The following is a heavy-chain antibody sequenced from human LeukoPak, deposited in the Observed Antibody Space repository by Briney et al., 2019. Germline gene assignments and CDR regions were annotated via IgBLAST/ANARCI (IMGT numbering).Heavy chain of an antibody. CDR2: IFYRGST. V-gene: IGHV4-39*01. CDR3: ARQDRPPKFDY. CDR1: GGFISSSRYY. D-gene: IGHD1-14*01. Sequence: PSETLSLTCTVSGGFISSSRYYWGWIRQPPGKGLEWIGSIFYRGSTYYNPSLKSRLTISVDTSKNHFSLSLSSVTAADTAVYYCARQDRPPKFDYWGQGTLVTVSS. J-gene: IGHJ4*02.